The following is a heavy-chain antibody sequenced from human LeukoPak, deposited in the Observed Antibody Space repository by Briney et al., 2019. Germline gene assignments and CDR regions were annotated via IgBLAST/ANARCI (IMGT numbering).Heavy chain of an antibody. J-gene: IGHJ6*02. D-gene: IGHD3-10*01. CDR2: ISSSGGST. V-gene: IGHV3-23*01. Sequence: GGSLRLSCAASGFTFSSYAMSWVRQAPGKGLEWDSAISSSGGSTYYADSVKGRFTIPRDNSKNTLYLQMNSLRAEDTAVYYCAKNAVRGSNYYYYGMDVWGQGTTVTVSS. CDR1: GFTFSSYA. CDR3: AKNAVRGSNYYYYGMDV.